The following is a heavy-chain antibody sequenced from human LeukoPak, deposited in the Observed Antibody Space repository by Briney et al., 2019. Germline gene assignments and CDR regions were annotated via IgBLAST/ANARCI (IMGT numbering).Heavy chain of an antibody. V-gene: IGHV3-48*01. CDR1: GFTFSSYS. CDR3: ARDLSGSYYNNWFDP. CDR2: ISSSSSTI. Sequence: GGSLRLSCAASGFTFSSYSMNWVRQAPGKGLEWVSYISSSSSTIYYADSVKGRFTISRDNAKNSLYLQMNSLRAEDTAVYYCARDLSGSYYNNWFDPWGQGTLVTVSS. D-gene: IGHD3-10*01. J-gene: IGHJ5*02.